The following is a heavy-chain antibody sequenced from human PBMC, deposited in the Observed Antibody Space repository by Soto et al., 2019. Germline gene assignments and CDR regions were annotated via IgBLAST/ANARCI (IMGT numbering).Heavy chain of an antibody. J-gene: IGHJ6*02. Sequence: SETLSLTCTVSGGSISSGGYYWSWIRQHPGKGLEWIGYIYYSGSTYYNPSLKSRVTISVDTSKNQFSLKLSSVTAADTAVYYCARSGYGYFYYYGMDVWGQGTTVTVS. CDR3: ARSGYGYFYYYGMDV. D-gene: IGHD5-18*01. CDR1: GGSISSGGYY. V-gene: IGHV4-31*03. CDR2: IYYSGST.